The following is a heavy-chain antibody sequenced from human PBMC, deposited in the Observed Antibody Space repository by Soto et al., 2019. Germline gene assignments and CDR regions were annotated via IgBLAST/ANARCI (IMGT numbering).Heavy chain of an antibody. Sequence: ASVKVSCKASGYTFTSYYMHWVRQAPGQGLEWMGIINPSGGSTSYAQKLQGRVTMTRDTSTSTVYMELSSLRSEDTAVYYCARDLWGIALHKGGMDVWGQGTTVTLSS. D-gene: IGHD6-13*01. CDR2: INPSGGST. CDR1: GYTFTSYY. CDR3: ARDLWGIALHKGGMDV. V-gene: IGHV1-46*01. J-gene: IGHJ6*01.